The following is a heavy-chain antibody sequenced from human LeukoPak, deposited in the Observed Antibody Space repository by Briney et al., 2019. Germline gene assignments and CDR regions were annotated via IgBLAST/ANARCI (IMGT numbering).Heavy chain of an antibody. CDR2: IWYDGSNK. D-gene: IGHD3-16*02. CDR3: AKDLGRLGELSLDY. J-gene: IGHJ4*02. V-gene: IGHV3-33*06. CDR1: GFTFSSYG. Sequence: GRSLRLSCAASGFTFSSYGMHWVRQAPGKGLEGVAVIWYDGSNKYYADSVKGRFTISRDNSKNTLYLQMNSLRAEDTAVYYCAKDLGRLGELSLDYWGQGTLVTVSS.